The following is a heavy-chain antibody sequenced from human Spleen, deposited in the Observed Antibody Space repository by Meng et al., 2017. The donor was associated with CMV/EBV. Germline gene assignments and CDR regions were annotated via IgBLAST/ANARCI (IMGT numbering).Heavy chain of an antibody. D-gene: IGHD3-22*01. V-gene: IGHV4-59*08. Sequence: SETLSLTCTGASLNSYYWTWIRQPPGRGLEWIGCISHSGSSNYNPSLKSRLSISIDTSKNQFSLKLSSVTAADTAVYYCATSGFNYGMDVWGQGTTVTVSS. CDR3: ATSGFNYGMDV. CDR1: ASLNSYY. J-gene: IGHJ6*02. CDR2: ISHSGSS.